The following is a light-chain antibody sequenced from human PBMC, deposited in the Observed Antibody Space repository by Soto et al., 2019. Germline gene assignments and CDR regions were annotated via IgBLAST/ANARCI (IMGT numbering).Light chain of an antibody. Sequence: MMMPQSPSTLSVSPVERVTLSCRTGHGANIHVAWYQQKPGQAPRLLLYGASTRATGIPVRFSGSGFGTEFTLTISSLQSEDFAVYYCQQYKNWPLFGQGTRLEIK. CDR3: QQYKNWPL. CDR2: GAS. CDR1: HGANIH. V-gene: IGKV3-15*01. J-gene: IGKJ5*01.